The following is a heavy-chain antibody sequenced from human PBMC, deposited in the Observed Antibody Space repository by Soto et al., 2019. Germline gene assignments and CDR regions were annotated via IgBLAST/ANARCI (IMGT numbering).Heavy chain of an antibody. V-gene: IGHV2-5*02. Sequence: QITLKESGPALVKPTQTLTLTCTFSGFSLSTSGVGVGWIRQPPGKALEWLALIYWDGEKRYSPSQKSRLAITTDTSKNQVIPTMPNLDPAETVTYYYAYLIVVPPSDVFDVWGQRTMVAVSS. CDR1: GFSLSTSGVG. J-gene: IGHJ3*01. CDR3: AYLIVVPPSDVFDV. D-gene: IGHD2-2*01. CDR2: IYWDGEK.